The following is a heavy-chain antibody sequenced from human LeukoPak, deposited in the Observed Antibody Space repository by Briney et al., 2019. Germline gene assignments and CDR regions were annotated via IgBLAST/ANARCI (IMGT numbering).Heavy chain of an antibody. Sequence: PSETLSLTCTVSGASVTNYHWSWVRQPAGKGLEWIGRLMTSGYTDYNPSLKSRVTISVDKSMNQFSLRLTSVAPADTAVYYCASVEIPATGAFDYWGRGTLVTVSS. CDR1: GASVTNYH. J-gene: IGHJ4*02. CDR3: ASVEIPATGAFDY. CDR2: LMTSGYT. V-gene: IGHV4-4*07. D-gene: IGHD1-14*01.